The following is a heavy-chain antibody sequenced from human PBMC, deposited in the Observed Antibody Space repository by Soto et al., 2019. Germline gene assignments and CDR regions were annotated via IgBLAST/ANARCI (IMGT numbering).Heavy chain of an antibody. J-gene: IGHJ4*01. V-gene: IGHV4-59*08. CDR1: GGSISSYY. CDR3: GRSTIAPHPFMYPFDS. Sequence: PSETLSLTCTVSGGSISSYYWSWIRQPPGKGLEWIGYIYYSGSTNYNPSLKSRVTISVDTSKNQFSLKLSSVTAAATAVYYCGRSTIAPHPFMYPFDSWGQGTLVTVSS. D-gene: IGHD6-6*01. CDR2: IYYSGST.